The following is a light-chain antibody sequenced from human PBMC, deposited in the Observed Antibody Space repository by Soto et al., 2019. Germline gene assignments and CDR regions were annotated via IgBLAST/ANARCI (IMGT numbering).Light chain of an antibody. V-gene: IGLV1-47*01. CDR3: AAWNDSVSGRV. Sequence: QSVLIQPPSASGTPGQRVTISCSGSSSNIGSNYVYWYQQLPGTAPKILIYKNNQRPSGVPDRFSGSKSGTSASLAISGLRSEDEADYYCAAWNDSVSGRVFGGGTKVTVL. CDR1: SSNIGSNY. CDR2: KNN. J-gene: IGLJ3*02.